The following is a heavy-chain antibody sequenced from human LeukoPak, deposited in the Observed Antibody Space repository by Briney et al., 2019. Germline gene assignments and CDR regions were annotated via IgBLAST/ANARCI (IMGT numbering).Heavy chain of an antibody. CDR1: GGSFSGYY. CDR2: INHSGST. CDR3: ARGGELLWFGESSKNWFDP. Sequence: TSETLSLTCAVYGGSFSGYYWSWIRQPPGKGLEWIGEINHSGSTNYNPSLKSRVTISVDTSKNQFSLKLSSVTAADTAVYYCARGGELLWFGESSKNWFDPWGQGTLVTVSS. D-gene: IGHD3-10*01. V-gene: IGHV4-34*01. J-gene: IGHJ5*02.